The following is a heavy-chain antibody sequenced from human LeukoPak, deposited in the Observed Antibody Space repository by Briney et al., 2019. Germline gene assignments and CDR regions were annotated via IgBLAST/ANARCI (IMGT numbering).Heavy chain of an antibody. D-gene: IGHD6-19*01. J-gene: IGHJ4*02. CDR2: IKQDGSEK. Sequence: GGSLRLSCAASGFTFSSYWMSWVRQAPGKGLEWVANIKQDGSEKYYVDSVKGRFTISRDNAKNSLCLQMNSLRAEDTAVYYCARDGGYSSGSTYFDYWGQGTLVTVSS. CDR1: GFTFSSYW. V-gene: IGHV3-7*03. CDR3: ARDGGYSSGSTYFDY.